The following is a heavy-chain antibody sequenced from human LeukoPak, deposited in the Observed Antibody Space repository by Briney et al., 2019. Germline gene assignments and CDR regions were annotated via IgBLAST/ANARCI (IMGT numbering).Heavy chain of an antibody. CDR2: IWYDGSNK. V-gene: IGHV3-33*01. J-gene: IGHJ6*02. CDR3: ARDQGYGGSYLGYYGMDV. D-gene: IGHD1-26*01. CDR1: GFTFSSYG. Sequence: PGRSLRLSCAASGFTFSSYGMHWVRQAPGKGLEWVAVIWYDGSNKYYADSVKGRFTISRDNSKNTLYLQMNSLRAEDTAVYYCARDQGYGGSYLGYYGMDVWGQGTTVTVSS.